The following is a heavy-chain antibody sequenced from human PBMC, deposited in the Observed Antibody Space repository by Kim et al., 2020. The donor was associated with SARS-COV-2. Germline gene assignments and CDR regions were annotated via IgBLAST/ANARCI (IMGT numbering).Heavy chain of an antibody. Sequence: SETLSLTCTVSGGSISSYYWSWIRQPPGKGLEWIGYIYYSGSTNYNPSLKSRVTISVDTSKNQFSLKLSSVTAADTAVYYCARDVSIAVAGNLYYYGMDVWGQGTTVTVSS. CDR3: ARDVSIAVAGNLYYYGMDV. D-gene: IGHD6-19*01. J-gene: IGHJ6*02. V-gene: IGHV4-59*01. CDR2: IYYSGST. CDR1: GGSISSYY.